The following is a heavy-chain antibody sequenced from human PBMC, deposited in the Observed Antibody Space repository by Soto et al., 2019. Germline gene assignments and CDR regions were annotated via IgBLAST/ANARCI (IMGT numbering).Heavy chain of an antibody. V-gene: IGHV3-21*06. CDR3: ARESEDLTSNFDY. Sequence: GGSLRLSCAASGFTFTRYSMNWVRQAPGKGLEWVSSISSTTNYIYYGDSMKGRFTISRDNAKNPLYLEMNSLRAEDTAVYYCARESEDLTSNFDYWGQGTLVTVS. J-gene: IGHJ4*02. CDR1: GFTFTRYS. CDR2: ISSTTNYI.